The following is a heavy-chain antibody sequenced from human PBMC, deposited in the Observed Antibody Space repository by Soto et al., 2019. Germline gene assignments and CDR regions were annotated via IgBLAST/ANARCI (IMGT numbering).Heavy chain of an antibody. V-gene: IGHV3-48*01. Sequence: EVQLVESGGGLVQPGGSLRLSCAASGFTFSSYSLSWVRQAPGKGLEWVSYISSSSSTIYYADSVKGRFTISRDNAKNSLYLQMNSLRAEDTAVYYCARIGRLRWGDYWGQGTLVTVSS. CDR2: ISSSSSTI. D-gene: IGHD4-17*01. CDR3: ARIGRLRWGDY. CDR1: GFTFSSYS. J-gene: IGHJ4*02.